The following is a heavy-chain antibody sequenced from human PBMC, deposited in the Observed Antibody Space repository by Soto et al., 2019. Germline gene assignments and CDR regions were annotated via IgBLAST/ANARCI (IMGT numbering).Heavy chain of an antibody. Sequence: QVQLVESGGGVVQPGRSLRLSCAASGFTFSSYGMHWVRQAPGKGLEWVAVISYDGSNKYYADSVKGRFTISRDNSKNTLYLQMNSLRAEDTAVYYCAKGDYTFGGVIVYYYYGMDVWGQGTTVTVSS. CDR2: ISYDGSNK. CDR3: AKGDYTFGGVIVYYYYGMDV. V-gene: IGHV3-30*18. J-gene: IGHJ6*02. CDR1: GFTFSSYG. D-gene: IGHD3-16*02.